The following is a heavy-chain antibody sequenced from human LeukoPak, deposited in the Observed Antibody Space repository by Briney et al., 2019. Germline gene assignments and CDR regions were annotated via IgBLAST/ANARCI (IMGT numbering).Heavy chain of an antibody. CDR2: IYHSGST. J-gene: IGHJ3*02. D-gene: IGHD3-10*01. V-gene: IGHV4-30-2*01. CDR1: GGSISSGGYS. Sequence: SETLSLTCAVSGGSISSGGYSWSWIRQPPGKGLEWIGYIYHSGSTYYNPSLKSRVTISVDRSKNQFSLKLSSVTAADTAVYYCARGGEVRGVLDAFDIWGQGTMVTVSS. CDR3: ARGGEVRGVLDAFDI.